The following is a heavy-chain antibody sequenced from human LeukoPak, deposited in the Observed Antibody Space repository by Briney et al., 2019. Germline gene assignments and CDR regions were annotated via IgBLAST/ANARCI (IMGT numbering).Heavy chain of an antibody. Sequence: SETLSLTCTVSGGSITNYYWSWIRQPPGKGLEWIGYIYYSGSTSYNASLKSRVTISVDTPKNQFSLKLSSVTAADTAVYYCAREFYYDSSFSFDIWGQGAMVTVSS. CDR3: AREFYYDSSFSFDI. J-gene: IGHJ3*02. D-gene: IGHD3-22*01. CDR1: GGSITNYY. V-gene: IGHV4-59*01. CDR2: IYYSGST.